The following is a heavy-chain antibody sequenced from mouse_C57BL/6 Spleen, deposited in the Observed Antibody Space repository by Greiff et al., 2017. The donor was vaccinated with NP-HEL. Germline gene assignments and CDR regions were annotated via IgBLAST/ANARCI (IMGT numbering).Heavy chain of an antibody. J-gene: IGHJ4*01. CDR3: ARDPYAMDD. CDR1: GFTFSDYY. CDR2: INYGGSST. Sequence: EVQVVESEGGLVQPGSSMKLSCTASGFTFSDYYMAWVRQVPEKGLEWVANINYGGSSTYYLDPLKSRFIISRDNAKNILYLQMSSLKSEDTATYYCARDPYAMDDWGQGTSVTVSS. V-gene: IGHV5-16*01.